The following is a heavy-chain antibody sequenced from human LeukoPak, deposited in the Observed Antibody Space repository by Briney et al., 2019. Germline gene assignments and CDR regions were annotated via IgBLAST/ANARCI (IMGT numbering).Heavy chain of an antibody. J-gene: IGHJ4*02. Sequence: SETLSLTCSVCGGSISSGNCSWGWIRQPPGKGLEWIGNIYYSGNTYYNSSLKSRVTIFVDMSKNQLSLKLTSVTAADTAVYYCTRRSYGSILVYWGQGTLVTVSS. V-gene: IGHV4-39*01. CDR1: GGSISSGNCS. CDR2: IYYSGNT. D-gene: IGHD6-13*01. CDR3: TRRSYGSILVY.